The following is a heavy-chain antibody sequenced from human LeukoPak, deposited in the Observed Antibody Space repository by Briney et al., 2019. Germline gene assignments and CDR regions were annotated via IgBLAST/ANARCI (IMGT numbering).Heavy chain of an antibody. CDR1: GFTFSRYW. CDR2: VNTDGATT. V-gene: IGHV3-74*01. Sequence: PGGSLRLSCAASGFTFSRYWMYWVRRVPGKGLVWVSRVNTDGATTNYADSVQGRFTVSRDNAKSTLYLQMNSLRAEGTAVYFCTSDYCSDGSCFSGPGYWGQGTLVTVSS. J-gene: IGHJ4*02. CDR3: TSDYCSDGSCFSGPGY. D-gene: IGHD2-15*01.